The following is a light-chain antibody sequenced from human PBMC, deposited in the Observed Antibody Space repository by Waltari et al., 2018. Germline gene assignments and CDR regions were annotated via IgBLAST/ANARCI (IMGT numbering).Light chain of an antibody. CDR3: QVWDSGSGHPHVV. CDR2: YDS. J-gene: IGLJ2*01. V-gene: IGLV3-21*02. CDR1: HIGSKS. Sequence: SYVLTQPPSVSVAPGQTASITCGGDHIGSKSVHWYQQNACQDPVLVVHYDSDRPSGIPGRLSGSNSGNTATLTISRVEAGDEADFYCQVWDSGSGHPHVVFGGGTRLTVL.